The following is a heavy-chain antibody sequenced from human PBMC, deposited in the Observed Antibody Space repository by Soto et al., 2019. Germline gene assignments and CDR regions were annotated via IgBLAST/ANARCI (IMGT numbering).Heavy chain of an antibody. J-gene: IGHJ6*01. CDR2: IIPIVTTP. CDR3: ARVGSNLWSRNHYYEVEG. D-gene: IGHD3-3*01. V-gene: IGHV1-69*06. CDR1: GGTFSSYA. Sequence: QVRLVQSGAEVKKPGSSVKVSCEASGGTFSSYAVTWVRQAPGQGLEWMGGIIPIVTTPNYAQKFQGRLTISADKSTSTPYMKLSSLRSEDTRVYYCARVGSNLWSRNHYYEVEGWGPGTPVNVSP.